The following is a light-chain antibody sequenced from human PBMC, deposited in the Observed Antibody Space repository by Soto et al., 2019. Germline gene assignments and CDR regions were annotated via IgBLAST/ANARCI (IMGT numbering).Light chain of an antibody. CDR3: QQYGTSPFT. Sequence: EIVLTQSPGTLSLSPGERATLSCRASQSVKNDYLAWYQQKSGQAPRLLIYGASSRATGIPDRFSGSGSGTYFTFTISRLEPEDFALYYCQQYGTSPFTFGPGTKVDIK. CDR1: QSVKNDY. CDR2: GAS. J-gene: IGKJ3*01. V-gene: IGKV3-20*01.